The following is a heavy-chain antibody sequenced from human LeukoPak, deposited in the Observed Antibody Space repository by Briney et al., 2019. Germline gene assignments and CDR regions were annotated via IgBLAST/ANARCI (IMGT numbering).Heavy chain of an antibody. V-gene: IGHV1-18*01. Sequence: ASVKVSCKAAGYTFTSHGFIWLPQAPGQGLEWMGWITVNNGYTKYAQELQGRVTMTTDTSTSTAYMELRSLRSDDTAVYYCAKVHCISTNCNHIWTYFDYWGQGTLVTVSS. CDR2: ITVNNGYT. CDR3: AKVHCISTNCNHIWTYFDY. J-gene: IGHJ4*02. D-gene: IGHD2-2*01. CDR1: GYTFTSHG.